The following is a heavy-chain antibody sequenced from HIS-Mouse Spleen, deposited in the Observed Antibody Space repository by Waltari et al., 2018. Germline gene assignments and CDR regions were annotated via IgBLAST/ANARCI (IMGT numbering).Heavy chain of an antibody. CDR2: ISWNSGSI. CDR1: GSTFDDYA. Sequence: EVQLVESGGGLVQPGRSLRLSCSAAGSTFDDYAMHWVRQAPGKGLEWVSGISWNSGSIGYADSVKGRFTISRDNAKNSLYLQMNSLRAEDTALYYCAKDGRSLNYWGQGTLVTVSS. V-gene: IGHV3-9*01. J-gene: IGHJ4*02. CDR3: AKDGRSLNY.